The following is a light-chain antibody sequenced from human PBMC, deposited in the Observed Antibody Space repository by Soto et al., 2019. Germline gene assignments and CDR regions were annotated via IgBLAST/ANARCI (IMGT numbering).Light chain of an antibody. Sequence: ETVLTQSPGTLSLSPGERATVSCRASQSVGGSSLAWYQQRPGQAPRLLIYDTSKRATGIPDRFSGSGSGTDFTLTISRLEPDDFAVYYCQQRYNWPLTFGGGTKVDIK. V-gene: IGKV3D-20*02. CDR3: QQRYNWPLT. J-gene: IGKJ4*01. CDR2: DTS. CDR1: QSVGGSS.